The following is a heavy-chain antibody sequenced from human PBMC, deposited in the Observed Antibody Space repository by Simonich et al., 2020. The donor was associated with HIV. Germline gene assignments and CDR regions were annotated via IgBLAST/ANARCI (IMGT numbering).Heavy chain of an antibody. D-gene: IGHD6-13*01. CDR2: ITPCNGDT. CDR1: GDTFTYRY. J-gene: IGHJ3*02. CDR3: ARGGQMSSPRPSDAFDI. V-gene: IGHV1-45*02. Sequence: QMQLVQSGAEVKKTGSSVKVSCKASGDTFTYRYLHWVRQAPGQAFEGMGRITPCNGDTNYAQKFPDRVTITRARSMTTAYMELSSLRSEDTAMYYCARGGQMSSPRPSDAFDIWGQGTMVTVSS.